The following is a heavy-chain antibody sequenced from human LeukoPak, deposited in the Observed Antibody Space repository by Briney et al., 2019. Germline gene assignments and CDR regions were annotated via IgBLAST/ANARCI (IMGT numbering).Heavy chain of an antibody. Sequence: SETLSLTCTVSGGSVSSGSYYWSWIRQPPGKGLEWIGYIYYSGSTNYNPSLKSRVTISVDTSKNQFSLKLSSVTAADTAVYYCARDSSHASAAGSYYYYGMDVWGQGTTVTVSS. D-gene: IGHD6-13*01. CDR1: GGSVSSGSYY. J-gene: IGHJ6*02. CDR3: ARDSSHASAAGSYYYYGMDV. CDR2: IYYSGST. V-gene: IGHV4-61*01.